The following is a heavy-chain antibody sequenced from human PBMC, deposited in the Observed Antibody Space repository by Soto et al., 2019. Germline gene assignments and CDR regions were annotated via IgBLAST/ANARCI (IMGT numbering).Heavy chain of an antibody. V-gene: IGHV3-23*01. D-gene: IGHD3-22*01. Sequence: PGGSLRLSRAASGFTFSISAMSWVRRAPGKGLEWVSAISGSGGSTYYADSVKGRFTISRDNSKNTLYLQMNSLRAEDTAVYYCAKSAVVILLDAFDIWGQGTMVPVSS. CDR1: GFTFSISA. CDR3: AKSAVVILLDAFDI. CDR2: ISGSGGST. J-gene: IGHJ3*02.